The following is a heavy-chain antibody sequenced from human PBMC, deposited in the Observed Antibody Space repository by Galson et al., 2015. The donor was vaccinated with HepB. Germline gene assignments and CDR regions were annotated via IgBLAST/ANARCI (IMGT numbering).Heavy chain of an antibody. CDR2: IIPVFSTA. Sequence: AVKVPCKASGGTFSSYALSWVRQAPGQGLEWVGVIIPVFSTANYAQKLQGRVTITADESTSTAYMQLSSLRSEDTAVYYCARDRVSDPAVPSGLYGLDVWGQGTLVTVSS. D-gene: IGHD1-26*01. V-gene: IGHV1-69*13. J-gene: IGHJ6*02. CDR1: GGTFSSYA. CDR3: ARDRVSDPAVPSGLYGLDV.